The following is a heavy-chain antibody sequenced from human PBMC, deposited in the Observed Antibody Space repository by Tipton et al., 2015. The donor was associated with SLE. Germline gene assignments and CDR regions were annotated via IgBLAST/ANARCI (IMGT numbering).Heavy chain of an antibody. CDR1: GGSFSGYY. V-gene: IGHV4-34*01. J-gene: IGHJ4*02. Sequence: TLSLTCAVYGGSFSGYYWSWIRQPPGRGLEWIGEINHSGSTNYNPSLKSRVTISVDTSKNQFSLKLSSVTAADTAVYYCARTQYTFGGVIAPFDYWGQGIQVTVSS. CDR3: ARTQYTFGGVIAPFDY. CDR2: INHSGST. D-gene: IGHD3-16*02.